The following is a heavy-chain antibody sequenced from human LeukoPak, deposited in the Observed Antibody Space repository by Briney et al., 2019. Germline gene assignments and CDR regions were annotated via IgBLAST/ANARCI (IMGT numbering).Heavy chain of an antibody. J-gene: IGHJ4*02. D-gene: IGHD2/OR15-2a*01. CDR3: ARNFDS. CDR2: ITSSSSTI. CDR1: GFTFTSYT. Sequence: PGGSLRLSCAASCAASGFTFTSYTMNWVRQAPGKGLEWVSYITSSSSTIYYADSVKGRFTMSRDNAENSLYLQMNSLRAEDTAVYYCARNFDSWGQGTLVTVSS. V-gene: IGHV3-48*01.